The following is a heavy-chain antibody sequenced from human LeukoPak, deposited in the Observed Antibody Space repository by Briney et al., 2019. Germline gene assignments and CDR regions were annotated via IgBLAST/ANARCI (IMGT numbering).Heavy chain of an antibody. D-gene: IGHD3-10*01. CDR3: AKSRSGSANWALRIFDN. Sequence: GGSLRLSCVVSGFSFGSEAMSWVRQAPGRGLEWVSSISPGGGTTYYADSVKGRFTISRDNSKNTLYVEMNSLRAEDTAIYYCAKSRSGSANWALRIFDNWGQGTLVTVSS. V-gene: IGHV3-23*01. J-gene: IGHJ4*02. CDR2: ISPGGGTT. CDR1: GFSFGSEA.